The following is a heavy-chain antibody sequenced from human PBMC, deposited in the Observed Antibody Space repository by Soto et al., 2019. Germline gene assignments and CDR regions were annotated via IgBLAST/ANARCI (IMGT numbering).Heavy chain of an antibody. V-gene: IGHV4-39*01. CDR2: IYYSGST. CDR1: GGSISSSSYY. J-gene: IGHJ6*02. D-gene: IGHD2-21*01. CDR3: ARQGLRAVYYGMDV. Sequence: NPSETLSLTCTVSGGSISSSSYYWGWIRQPPGKGLEWIGSIYYSGSTYYNPSLKSRVTISVDTSKNQFSLKLSSVTAADTAVYYCARQGLRAVYYGMDVWGQGTTVTVSS.